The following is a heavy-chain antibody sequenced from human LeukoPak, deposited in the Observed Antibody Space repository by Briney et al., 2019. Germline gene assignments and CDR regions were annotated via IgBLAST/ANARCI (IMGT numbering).Heavy chain of an antibody. V-gene: IGHV3-7*01. CDR2: IKQDGSEK. J-gene: IGHJ4*02. CDR3: AQGGGDFDY. Sequence: GGSLRLSCAASGFTFSSYWVSWVRQAPGKGLEWVANIKQDGSEKYYVDSVKGRFTISRDNAKNSLYLQMNSLRAEDTAVYYCAQGGGDFDYWGQGTLVTVSS. CDR1: GFTFSSYW. D-gene: IGHD3-16*01.